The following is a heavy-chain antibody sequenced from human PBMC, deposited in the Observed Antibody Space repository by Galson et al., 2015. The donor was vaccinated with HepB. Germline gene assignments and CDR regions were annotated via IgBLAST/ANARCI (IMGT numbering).Heavy chain of an antibody. CDR2: IWYDGSNK. D-gene: IGHD6-13*01. V-gene: IGHV3-33*01. Sequence: SLRLSCAASGFTFSSYGMHWVRQAPGRGLEWVAVIWYDGSNKYYADSVKGRFTISRDNSKNTLYLQMNSLRAEDTAVYYCARGSSSWYVGSDYYYGMDVWGQGTTITVSS. J-gene: IGHJ6*02. CDR3: ARGSSSWYVGSDYYYGMDV. CDR1: GFTFSSYG.